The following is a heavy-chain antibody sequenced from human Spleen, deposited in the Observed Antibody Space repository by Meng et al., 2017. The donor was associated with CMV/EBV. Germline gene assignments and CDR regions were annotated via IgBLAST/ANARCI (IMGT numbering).Heavy chain of an antibody. CDR3: ARDSIDSVLGFDS. Sequence: TISGGSLGGGGYYWSWIRQHPGEGLEWIGYIFHSGSTYYNPSLKSRVTISIGTSENQFSLKLSSVTAADTAVYYCARDSIDSVLGFDSWGQGTLVTVSS. V-gene: IGHV4-31*02. CDR1: GGSLGGGGYY. CDR2: IFHSGST. J-gene: IGHJ5*01. D-gene: IGHD2-21*01.